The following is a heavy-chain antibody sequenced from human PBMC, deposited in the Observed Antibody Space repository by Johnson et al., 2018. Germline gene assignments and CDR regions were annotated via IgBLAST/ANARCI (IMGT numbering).Heavy chain of an antibody. Sequence: QVQLVQSGGGLVKXGGSXRLXCAASGFTFNGYFMTWIRQAPGKGREWVSYISSSGSDTYYSDSVKGRFTISRDNAQNSLYLQMNSLRAEDTAVYYCARDTRRTFDIWGQGTMVTVSS. J-gene: IGHJ3*02. CDR2: ISSSGSDT. V-gene: IGHV3-11*01. CDR1: GFTFNGYF. CDR3: ARDTRRTFDI.